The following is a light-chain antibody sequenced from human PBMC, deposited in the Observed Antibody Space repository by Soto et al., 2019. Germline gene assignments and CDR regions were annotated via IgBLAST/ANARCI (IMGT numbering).Light chain of an antibody. CDR2: KAS. V-gene: IGKV1-5*03. CDR1: QSISSW. J-gene: IGKJ1*01. CDR3: QQYNSQWT. Sequence: DIQMTQSPSTLSASVGDRVTITCRASQSISSWLAWYQQKPGRAPKLLIYKASSLESGVPSRFSGSGSGTEFTLTISSRQPDDFATYYCQQYNSQWTFGQGTKVDIK.